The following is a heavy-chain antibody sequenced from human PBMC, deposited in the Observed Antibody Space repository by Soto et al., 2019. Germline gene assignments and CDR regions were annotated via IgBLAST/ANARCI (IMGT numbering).Heavy chain of an antibody. D-gene: IGHD3-3*01. Sequence: GWSLGLCCAASGFTVRNAWMSWVRQAPGKGLEWVGRIKSKTDGGTTDYAAPVKGRFTISRDDSKNTLYLQMNSLKTEDTAVYYCTTDLYDFWSGYPPWGQGTLVTVSS. CDR3: TTDLYDFWSGYPP. J-gene: IGHJ5*02. V-gene: IGHV3-15*01. CDR2: IKSKTDGGTT. CDR1: GFTVRNAW.